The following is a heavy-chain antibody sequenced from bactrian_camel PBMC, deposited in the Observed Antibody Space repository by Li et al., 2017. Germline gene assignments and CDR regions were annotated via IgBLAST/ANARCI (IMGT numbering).Heavy chain of an antibody. CDR3: AAVWRCDSEYEGNY. V-gene: IGHV3S63*01. J-gene: IGHJ4*01. CDR2: ISTGSLAT. Sequence: HVQLVESGEGSVQTGGSLTPSCTASGYTDTYYDIAWFRQPPGQERGGVASISTGSLATDYAASVKGRFTISKDNAKNTVYLQMNSLKTEDTAVYYCAAVWRCDSEYEGNYWGQGTQVTVS. CDR1: GYTDTYYD. D-gene: IGHD4*01.